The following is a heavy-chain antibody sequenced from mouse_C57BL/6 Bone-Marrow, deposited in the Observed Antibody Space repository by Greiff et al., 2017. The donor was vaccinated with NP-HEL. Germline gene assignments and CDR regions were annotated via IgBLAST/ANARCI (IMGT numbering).Heavy chain of an antibody. CDR1: GYTFTSYG. Sequence: QVQLQQSGAELARPGASVKLSCKASGYTFTSYGISWVKQRTGQGLEWIGEIYPRSGNTYYNEKFTGKATLTADKSSSTAYMELRSLTSEDSAVYFCARISITTVVAPHFDYWGQGTTLTVSS. CDR3: ARISITTVVAPHFDY. CDR2: IYPRSGNT. V-gene: IGHV1-81*01. D-gene: IGHD1-1*01. J-gene: IGHJ2*01.